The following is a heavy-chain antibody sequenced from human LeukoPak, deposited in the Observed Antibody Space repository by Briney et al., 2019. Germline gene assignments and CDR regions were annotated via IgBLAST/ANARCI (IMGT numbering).Heavy chain of an antibody. CDR3: ARDRHNVEHSYYYGMDV. V-gene: IGHV1-24*01. CDR1: GYTLTELS. CDR2: FDPEDGET. D-gene: IGHD2-21*01. Sequence: ASVKVSCKVSGYTLTELSMHWVRQAPGKGLEWMGGFDPEDGETIYAQKFQGRVTMTEDTSTDTAYMELSSLRAEDTAVYYCARDRHNVEHSYYYGMDVWGQGTTVTVSS. J-gene: IGHJ6*02.